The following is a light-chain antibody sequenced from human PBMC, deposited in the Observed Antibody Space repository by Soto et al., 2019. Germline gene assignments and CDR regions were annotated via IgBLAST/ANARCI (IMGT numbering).Light chain of an antibody. CDR2: AAS. CDR3: QQYNSYSRT. J-gene: IGKJ1*01. Sequence: NVLTQSPGTLSLSPGERATLSCRASQSFGSTSLAWYQQKPGQSPRLLIYAASTRATGIPARFIGNGSGTEFTLTISSLQPDDFATYYCQQYNSYSRTFGQGTKVDIK. CDR1: QSFGSTS. V-gene: IGKV3-20*01.